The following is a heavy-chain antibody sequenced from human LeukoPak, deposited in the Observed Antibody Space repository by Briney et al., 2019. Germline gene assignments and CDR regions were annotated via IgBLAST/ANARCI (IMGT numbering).Heavy chain of an antibody. J-gene: IGHJ6*02. D-gene: IGHD3-10*01. CDR1: GGSFSGYY. Sequence: PSETLSLTCAVYGGSFSGYYWSWIRQPPGKGLEWIGEINHSGSTNYNPSLKSRVTISEDTSKNQFSLKLSSVTAADTAVYYCARGLESRFVDVWGQGATVTVSS. CDR2: INHSGST. CDR3: ARGLESRFVDV. V-gene: IGHV4-34*01.